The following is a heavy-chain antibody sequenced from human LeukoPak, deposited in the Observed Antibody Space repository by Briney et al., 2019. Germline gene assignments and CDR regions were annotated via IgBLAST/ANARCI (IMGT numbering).Heavy chain of an antibody. D-gene: IGHD3-22*01. Sequence: GGSLRLSCAASGFTFTNYGISWVRQAPGKGLELVSASSSTCKVIYYADSVKGRFTISRDDSNNTVYPQLTGLSAEDTAVHYCANRHGLIDTRHFDYWGQGPLVPVSS. J-gene: IGHJ4*02. CDR3: ANRHGLIDTRHFDY. V-gene: IGHV3-23*01. CDR1: GFTFTNYG. CDR2: SSSTCKVI.